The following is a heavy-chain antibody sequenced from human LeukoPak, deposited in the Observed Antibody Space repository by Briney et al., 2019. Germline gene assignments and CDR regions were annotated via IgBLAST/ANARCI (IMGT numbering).Heavy chain of an antibody. CDR1: GGSFSGYY. Sequence: SETLSLTCAVYGGSFSGYYWSWIRQPPGKGLEWIGEINHSGSTNYNPSLKSRVTISVDTSKGQFSLKLSSVTAADTAVYYCARPKPYCSSTSCSDYWGQGTLVTVSS. V-gene: IGHV4-34*01. CDR3: ARPKPYCSSTSCSDY. J-gene: IGHJ4*02. CDR2: INHSGST. D-gene: IGHD2-2*01.